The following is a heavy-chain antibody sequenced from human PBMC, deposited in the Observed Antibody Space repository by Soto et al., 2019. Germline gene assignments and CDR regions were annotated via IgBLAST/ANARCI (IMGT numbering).Heavy chain of an antibody. CDR2: ISAYNCNT. V-gene: IGHV1-18*01. CDR1: GYTFTSYG. CDR3: RVLLWFGECYGMDV. J-gene: IGHJ6*02. D-gene: IGHD3-10*01. Sequence: QVQLVQSGAEVKKPGASVKVSCKASGYTFTSYGISWVRQAPGQGLEWMGWISAYNCNTNYAQKLQGRVTMTTDTYTSTAYMELRSLRSDDTAVYYCRVLLWFGECYGMDVWGQGTTVTVSS.